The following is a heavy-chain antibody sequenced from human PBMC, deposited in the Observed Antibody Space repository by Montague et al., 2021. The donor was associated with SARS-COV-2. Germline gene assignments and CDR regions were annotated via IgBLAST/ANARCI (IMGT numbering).Heavy chain of an antibody. CDR1: GYTFTSYG. Sequence: SVRVSCKASGYTFTSYGISWVRQAPGQGLEWMGWISVYNGYTVYXRNVQGRVSMTTDTSTSTAYMELRSLTSDDTAVYYCARNKTGGGSDYWGQGTLVTVSS. CDR3: ARNKTGGGSDY. J-gene: IGHJ4*02. D-gene: IGHD2-15*01. V-gene: IGHV1-18*01. CDR2: ISVYNGYT.